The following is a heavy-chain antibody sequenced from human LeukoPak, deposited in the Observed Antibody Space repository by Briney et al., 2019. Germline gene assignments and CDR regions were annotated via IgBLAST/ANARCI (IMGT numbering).Heavy chain of an antibody. Sequence: SETLSLTCTVSGDSISDYYWSWIRQSAGKGLEWIGSIYYSGSTYYNPSLKSRVTISVDTSKNQFSLQLNSVTPEDTAVYYCARGGSYEGGLFDYWGQGTLVTVSS. J-gene: IGHJ4*02. CDR1: GDSISDYY. CDR3: ARGGSYEGGLFDY. V-gene: IGHV4-59*05. D-gene: IGHD1-26*01. CDR2: IYYSGST.